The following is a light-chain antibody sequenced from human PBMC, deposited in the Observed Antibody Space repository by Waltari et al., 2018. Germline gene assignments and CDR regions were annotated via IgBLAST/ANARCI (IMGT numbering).Light chain of an antibody. J-gene: IGKJ4*01. Sequence: SAPLACRASQNVRNYLAWYQQRPGQAPRLLIYDASKRATGIPARFSGSGSGTDFTLTISSLEPEDFAVYYCQQLNTFGGGTKVEIK. CDR3: QQLNT. V-gene: IGKV3-11*01. CDR2: DAS. CDR1: QNVRNY.